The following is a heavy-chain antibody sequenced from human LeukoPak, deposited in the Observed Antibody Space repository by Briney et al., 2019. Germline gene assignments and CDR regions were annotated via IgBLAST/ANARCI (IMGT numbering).Heavy chain of an antibody. CDR1: GFTFGDYA. CDR3: TRDRGAAALPGGL. J-gene: IGHJ4*02. CDR2: IRSKAYGGTT. V-gene: IGHV3-49*04. D-gene: IGHD6-13*01. Sequence: GGSLRLSCTASGFTFGDYAMSWVRQAPGKGLEWVGFIRSKAYGGTTEYAASVKGRFTISRDDSKSIAYLQMNSLKTEDTAVYYCTRDRGAAALPGGLWGQGTLVTVSS.